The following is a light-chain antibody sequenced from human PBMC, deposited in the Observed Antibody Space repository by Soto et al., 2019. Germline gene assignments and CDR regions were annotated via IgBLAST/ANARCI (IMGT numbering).Light chain of an antibody. CDR3: QQYGSSGT. J-gene: IGKJ1*01. Sequence: EIVLTQSPGTLSLTPGERATFSCRASQSVSSNYLAWYQQKPGQAPRLLIYGAFKRATGIPDRFSGSGSGTDFTLTISRLEPEDFAVYYCQQYGSSGTFGQGTKVDI. V-gene: IGKV3-20*01. CDR2: GAF. CDR1: QSVSSNY.